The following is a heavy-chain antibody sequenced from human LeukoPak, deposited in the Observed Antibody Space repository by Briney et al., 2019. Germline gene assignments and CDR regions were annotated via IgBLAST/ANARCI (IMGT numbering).Heavy chain of an antibody. CDR2: TYYRSTWYN. CDR1: GDSVSSNSAA. D-gene: IGHD5-12*01. CDR3: VREPGGAEYSGYDPFDY. Sequence: SQTLSLTCAISGDSVSSNSAAWNWIRQSPARGLEWLGMTYYRSTWYNDYATSVQGRLTINADTSKNQISLQLNSVTPEDTAVYFCVREPGGAEYSGYDPFDYWGQGTLVTVSS. V-gene: IGHV6-1*01. J-gene: IGHJ4*02.